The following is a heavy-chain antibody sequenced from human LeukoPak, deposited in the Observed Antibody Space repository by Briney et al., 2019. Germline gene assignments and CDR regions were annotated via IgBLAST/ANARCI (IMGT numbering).Heavy chain of an antibody. CDR1: GGAFGSHA. CDR3: ATGGFGNSLDYYYYSMDV. D-gene: IGHD4-23*01. J-gene: IGHJ6*03. CDR2: IIPIIGTR. Sequence: SVKVSCKASGGAFGSHAISWVRQAPGQGLEWMSVIIPIIGTRNLAQRFQGRVTITAGESMSTVFMEVSGLRFEDTAVYYCATGGFGNSLDYYYYSMDVWGEGTTVTVSS. V-gene: IGHV1-69*13.